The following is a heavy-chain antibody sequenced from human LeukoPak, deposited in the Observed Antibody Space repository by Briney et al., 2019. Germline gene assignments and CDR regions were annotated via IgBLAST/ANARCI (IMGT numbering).Heavy chain of an antibody. CDR2: FDPEDGET. V-gene: IGHV1-24*01. CDR1: GFSLTELS. J-gene: IGHJ4*02. CDR3: SPGPVAGTLSY. Sequence: GASVKVSCRVSGFSLTELSIHWVRQAPGKGLEWMGTFDPEDGETVNAQKFQGRVTMAADTSADTAYMELSSLRSEDTALYYFSPGPVAGTLSYWGQGTLVTVSS. D-gene: IGHD6-19*01.